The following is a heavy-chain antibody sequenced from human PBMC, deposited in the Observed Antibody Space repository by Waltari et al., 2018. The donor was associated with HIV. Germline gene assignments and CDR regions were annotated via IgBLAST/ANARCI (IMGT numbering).Heavy chain of an antibody. CDR1: GFTFNSHW. D-gene: IGHD1-26*01. J-gene: IGHJ4*02. Sequence: EVQLAESGGGLVQPGGSLRLSCAASGFTFNSHWMSWIRQAPGRGLGCVPNMKQDGSDKNYVDSVKGRFTISRDNAKNSLYLQMNSLRAEDTAVYYCVRNGGSFDYWGQGTLVTVSS. CDR2: MKQDGSDK. CDR3: VRNGGSFDY. V-gene: IGHV3-7*01.